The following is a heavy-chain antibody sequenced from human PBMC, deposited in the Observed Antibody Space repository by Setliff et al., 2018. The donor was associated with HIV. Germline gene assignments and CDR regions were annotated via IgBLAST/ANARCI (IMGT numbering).Heavy chain of an antibody. J-gene: IGHJ2*01. CDR2: IYSTGST. D-gene: IGHD3-9*01. Sequence: KPSETLSLTCTFSGDSISSGNYYWSWIRQPAGKGLEWIERIYSTGSTNYNPSLKSRVTISSDTSKNLFSLKLTTVTAADAAVYYCTRDTGYILSGYRPHWYFDLWGRGTLVTVSS. CDR1: GDSISSGNYY. CDR3: TRDTGYILSGYRPHWYFDL. V-gene: IGHV4-61*02.